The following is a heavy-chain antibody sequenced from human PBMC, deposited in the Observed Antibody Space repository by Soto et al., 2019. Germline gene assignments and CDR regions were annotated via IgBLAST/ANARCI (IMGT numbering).Heavy chain of an antibody. J-gene: IGHJ3*01. CDR2: IKSTPDGGTI. D-gene: IGHD2-15*01. V-gene: IGHV3-15*01. Sequence: EVQLLESGGGLVEPWGSLRLACAASGFTFSHMWMRWVRQVTGKGPEWVGRIKSTPDGGTIDYAASGRGRFIISRDDSKAMVFLQMNSLKVEDTSVYYCTTSPDIVFIPTAGHYEALDVCSQGTMVTVST. CDR3: TTSPDIVFIPTAGHYEALDV. CDR1: GFTFSHMW.